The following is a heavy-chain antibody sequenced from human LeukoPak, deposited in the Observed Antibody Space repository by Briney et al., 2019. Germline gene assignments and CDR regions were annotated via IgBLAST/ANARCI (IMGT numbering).Heavy chain of an antibody. CDR1: GFTFSTYA. Sequence: GGSLRLSCAASGFTFSTYAMSWVRQAPGMGLEWVSAISGRGDTIFYADSVKGRFTVSRDNSKNTLYLQMNSLRAEDTAVYYCAKGLWFSDWFDPWGQGTLVTVSS. CDR3: AKGLWFSDWFDP. CDR2: ISGRGDTI. J-gene: IGHJ5*02. V-gene: IGHV3-23*01. D-gene: IGHD5-18*01.